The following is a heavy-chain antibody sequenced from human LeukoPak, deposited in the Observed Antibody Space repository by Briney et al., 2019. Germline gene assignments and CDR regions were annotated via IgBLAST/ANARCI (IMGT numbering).Heavy chain of an antibody. D-gene: IGHD3-10*01. CDR2: ISAYNGNT. CDR1: GYTFTSYG. V-gene: IGHV1-18*01. J-gene: IGHJ4*02. CDR3: ARVFDDGSGSYSYYFDY. Sequence: GASVKVSCKASGYTFTSYGISWVRQAPGQGLEWMGWISAYNGNTNYAQKLQGRVTMTTDTSTSTAYMELRSLRSDDTAVYYCARVFDDGSGSYSYYFDYWGQGTLVTVSS.